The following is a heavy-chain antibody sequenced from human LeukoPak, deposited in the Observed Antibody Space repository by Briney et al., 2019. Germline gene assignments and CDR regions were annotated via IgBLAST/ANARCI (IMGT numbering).Heavy chain of an antibody. CDR3: AKRGVVIRVILVGFHKEAYYFDS. D-gene: IGHD3-10*01. Sequence: AGGSLRPSCAVSGITLSNYGMSWVRKAPGKGLEWVAGISDSSGRTNYADSVKGRFTISRDSPKNTLYLQMNSLRAEDTAVYFCAKRGVVIRVILVGFHKEAYYFDSWGQGALVTVSS. V-gene: IGHV3-23*01. CDR2: ISDSSGRT. J-gene: IGHJ4*02. CDR1: GITLSNYG.